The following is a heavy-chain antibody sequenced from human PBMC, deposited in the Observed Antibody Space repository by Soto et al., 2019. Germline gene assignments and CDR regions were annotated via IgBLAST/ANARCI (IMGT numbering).Heavy chain of an antibody. D-gene: IGHD6-13*01. J-gene: IGHJ4*02. CDR1: GFTFDDYA. Sequence: EVQLVESGGGLVQPGRSLRLSCAASGFTFDDYAMHWVRQAPGKGLEWVSYITWNSVYTGYADYVKGRFTISRDNANNSLYLQMNSLKPEDTDYYYCAKALYGSSSSPIDFWGQGTLVTVSS. CDR3: AKALYGSSSSPIDF. CDR2: ITWNSVYT. V-gene: IGHV3-9*01.